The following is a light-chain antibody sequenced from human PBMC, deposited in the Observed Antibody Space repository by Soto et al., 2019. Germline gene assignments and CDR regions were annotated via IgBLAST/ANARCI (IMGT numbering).Light chain of an antibody. CDR1: QRGNSDY. CDR2: DAS. CDR3: QQYGGSPFT. V-gene: IGKV3-20*01. Sequence: EMVLTQSPGTLYLSPGERATLSCRASQRGNSDYLAWYQQKPGQAPRLLSYDASSRATGIPDRFSGSGSGTDFTLTITRLEPEDFAVYYCQQYGGSPFTFGPGTKVDI. J-gene: IGKJ3*01.